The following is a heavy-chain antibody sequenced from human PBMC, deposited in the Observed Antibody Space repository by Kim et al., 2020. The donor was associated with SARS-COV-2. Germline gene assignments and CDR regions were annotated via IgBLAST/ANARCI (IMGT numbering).Heavy chain of an antibody. CDR2: ISSSSTYI. D-gene: IGHD2-21*02. CDR1: GFSFSSYS. CDR3: ARGQHIVVVTTIDS. Sequence: GGSLRLSCAASGFSFSSYSMDWVRQAPGKGLEWVSSISSSSTYIYYADSVKGRFTISRDNAKNSLYLQLNSLRAEDTAVYYCARGQHIVVVTTIDSWGQGALVTVSS. V-gene: IGHV3-21*01. J-gene: IGHJ4*02.